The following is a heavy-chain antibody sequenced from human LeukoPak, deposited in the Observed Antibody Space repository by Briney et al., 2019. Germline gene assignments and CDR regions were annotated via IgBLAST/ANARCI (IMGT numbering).Heavy chain of an antibody. V-gene: IGHV1-8*03. D-gene: IGHD6-19*01. CDR1: GYTFTSYD. Sequence: ASVKVSCKASGYTFTSYDINWVRQATGQGLEWMGWMNPNSGNTGYAQKFQGRVTITRNTSISTAYMELSSLRSEDTAVYYCARVAGWFLHFDYWGQGTLVTVSS. CDR2: MNPNSGNT. CDR3: ARVAGWFLHFDY. J-gene: IGHJ4*02.